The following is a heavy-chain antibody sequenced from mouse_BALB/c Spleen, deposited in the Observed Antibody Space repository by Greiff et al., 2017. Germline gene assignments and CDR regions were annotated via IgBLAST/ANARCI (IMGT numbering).Heavy chain of an antibody. CDR2: ISSGGST. CDR1: GFTFSSYA. Sequence: EVKLEESGGGLVKPGGSLKLSCAASGFTFSSYAMSWVRQTPEKRLEWVASISSGGSTYYPDSVKGRFTISRDNARNILYLQMSSLRSEDTAMYYCAREATATPFAYWGQGTLVTVSA. D-gene: IGHD1-2*01. V-gene: IGHV5-6-5*01. CDR3: AREATATPFAY. J-gene: IGHJ3*01.